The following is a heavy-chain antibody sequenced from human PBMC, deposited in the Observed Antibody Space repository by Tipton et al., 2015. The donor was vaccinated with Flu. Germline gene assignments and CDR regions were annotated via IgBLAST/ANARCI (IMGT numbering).Heavy chain of an antibody. Sequence: GLVKPSETLSLTCTVSGGSIVDSTYYWDWIRQPPGKGLEWIGSVYYYGNTYYNPSLESRLTISIDTSKNQFSLQLKSVTAADTAVFYCARRGGGYKYLYGMDVWGQGTTVIVSS. CDR2: VYYYGNT. J-gene: IGHJ6*02. CDR3: ARRGGGYKYLYGMDV. V-gene: IGHV4-39*01. CDR1: GGSIVDSTYY. D-gene: IGHD2-15*01.